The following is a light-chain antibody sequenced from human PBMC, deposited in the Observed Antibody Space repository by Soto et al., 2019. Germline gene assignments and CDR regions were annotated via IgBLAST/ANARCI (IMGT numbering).Light chain of an antibody. J-gene: IGLJ2*01. V-gene: IGLV1-40*01. CDR3: QSYDSSLTVV. CDR2: GNT. CDR1: SSNIGAGYD. Sequence: QSVLTQPPSVSGAPGQRVTISCTGSSSNIGAGYDVHWYQQFPGTTPKFLIYGNTNRPSGVPDRFSASKSGTSASLDITGLQAEDEAEYFCQSYDSSLTVVFGGGTMVTVL.